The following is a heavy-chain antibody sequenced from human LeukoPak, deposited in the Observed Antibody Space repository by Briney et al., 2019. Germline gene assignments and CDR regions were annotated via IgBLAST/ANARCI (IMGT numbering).Heavy chain of an antibody. J-gene: IGHJ6*03. Sequence: SETLTLTCTVSGCSLSRYYWLWIRQPPGKGLEGIGYIYYSGTTNDTHSLKRRVTVSVDTSKNQFSLKLSSVTAADTAVYYCARGGAAAASGRDVYCRGPTVTVSS. CDR2: IYYSGTT. D-gene: IGHD6-25*01. CDR3: ARGGAAAASGRDV. V-gene: IGHV4-59*01. CDR1: GCSLSRYY.